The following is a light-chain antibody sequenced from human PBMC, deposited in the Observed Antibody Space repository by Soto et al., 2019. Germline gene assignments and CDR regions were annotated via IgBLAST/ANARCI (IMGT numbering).Light chain of an antibody. Sequence: GWTQSPGTLSLSPGERATLSCRASQSVSNNYLAWYQQKPGQAPRLLIYGASNRATGIPDRFSGSGSGTDFTLTISRLEPEDFAVYYCHQYGSSGTFAQGTKVDIK. V-gene: IGKV3-20*01. CDR1: QSVSNNY. CDR2: GAS. J-gene: IGKJ1*01. CDR3: HQYGSSGT.